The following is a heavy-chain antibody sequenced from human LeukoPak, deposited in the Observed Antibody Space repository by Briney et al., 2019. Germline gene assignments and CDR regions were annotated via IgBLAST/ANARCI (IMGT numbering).Heavy chain of an antibody. J-gene: IGHJ4*02. Sequence: SQTLSLTCAISGDSVSSNSATWNWIRQSPSRGLEWLGRTYYRSKWYSDYADPVKSRITINAAASKNQFSLQLNSVTPEDTALYYCARGRDGLNYFDYWGQGTLVTVSS. CDR2: TYYRSKWYS. CDR3: ARGRDGLNYFDY. V-gene: IGHV6-1*01. CDR1: GDSVSSNSAT. D-gene: IGHD5-24*01.